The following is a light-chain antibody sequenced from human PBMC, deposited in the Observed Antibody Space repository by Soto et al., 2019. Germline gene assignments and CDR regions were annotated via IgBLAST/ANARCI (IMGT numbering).Light chain of an antibody. CDR1: QSVSSN. J-gene: IGKJ5*01. Sequence: EIVMTQSPATLTVSPGERATLSCRASQSVSSNLAWYQQKPGQAPRLLIYRASARVTGVPARFSGSGSGTEFTLTISSLQSEDFAIYYCQQYNNWPPITFGQGTRLEI. V-gene: IGKV3-15*01. CDR2: RAS. CDR3: QQYNNWPPIT.